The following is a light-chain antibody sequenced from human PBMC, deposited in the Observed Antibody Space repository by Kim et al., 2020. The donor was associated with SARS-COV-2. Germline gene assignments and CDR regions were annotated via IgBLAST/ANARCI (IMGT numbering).Light chain of an antibody. CDR1: QGIRND. CDR2: AAS. V-gene: IGKV1-6*01. CDR3: VQDYNYPRT. Sequence: AIQMTQSPSSLSASVGDRVTITCRASQGIRNDLGWYQQKPGKAPKVLIYAASSLESGVPSRFSGSGSGTDFTLTISSLQPEDFATYYCVQDYNYPRTFGQGTKVEIK. J-gene: IGKJ1*01.